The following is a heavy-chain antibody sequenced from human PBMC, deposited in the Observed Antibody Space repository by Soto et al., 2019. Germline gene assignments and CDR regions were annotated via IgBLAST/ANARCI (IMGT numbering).Heavy chain of an antibody. D-gene: IGHD1-1*01. CDR2: ISAHNGNT. CDR3: ARVRYGDY. Sequence: QVHLVQSGAEVKKPGASVKVSCKASGYTFTSYGITWVRQAPGQGLEWMGWISAHNGNTDYAQKLQGRVIVTRDTSTSAAYMELRSLISADTAVYYCARVRYGDYWGQGALVTVSS. J-gene: IGHJ4*02. CDR1: GYTFTSYG. V-gene: IGHV1-18*01.